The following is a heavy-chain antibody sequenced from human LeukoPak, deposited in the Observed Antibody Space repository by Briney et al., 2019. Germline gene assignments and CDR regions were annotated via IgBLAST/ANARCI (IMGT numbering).Heavy chain of an antibody. V-gene: IGHV3-30*04. CDR3: ARDGIQLWSHYYYYMDV. J-gene: IGHJ6*03. CDR1: GFTFRSYA. D-gene: IGHD5-18*01. Sequence: GGSLRLSCAASGFTFRSYAMHWVRRAPGKGLEWVAVISYDGSNKYYADSVKGRFTISRDNSKNTLYLQMNSLRAEDTAVYYCARDGIQLWSHYYYYMDVWGKGTTVTISS. CDR2: ISYDGSNK.